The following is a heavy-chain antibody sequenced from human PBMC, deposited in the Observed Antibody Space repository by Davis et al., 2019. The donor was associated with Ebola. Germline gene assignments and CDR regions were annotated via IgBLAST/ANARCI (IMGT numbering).Heavy chain of an antibody. J-gene: IGHJ4*02. Sequence: GESLKIPCKGSGYSFTNFWIGWVRQLPGKGLEWMGLIYPGDSDTRYSPSFQGQVTISADKSISTAYLQWSSLKASDSAMYYCARHGEYYYGSGVDYWGQGTLVTVSS. CDR3: ARHGEYYYGSGVDY. CDR2: IYPGDSDT. V-gene: IGHV5-51*01. D-gene: IGHD3-10*01. CDR1: GYSFTNFW.